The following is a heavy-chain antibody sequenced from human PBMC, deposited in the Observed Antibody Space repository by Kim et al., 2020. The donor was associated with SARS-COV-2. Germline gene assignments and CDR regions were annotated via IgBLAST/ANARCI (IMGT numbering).Heavy chain of an antibody. V-gene: IGHV4-31*03. J-gene: IGHJ5*02. CDR1: GGTISSCGFY. CDR2: IYYSGST. D-gene: IGHD6-25*01. Sequence: SETLSLTCTVSGGTISSCGFYWIWLRQHPGMGLEWIGYIYYSGSTYYNPSLKSRVTISVDTSKNQCSLKLSSVTAADTALYYCAREYRGSPYCFYSWGQG. CDR3: AREYRGSPYCFYS.